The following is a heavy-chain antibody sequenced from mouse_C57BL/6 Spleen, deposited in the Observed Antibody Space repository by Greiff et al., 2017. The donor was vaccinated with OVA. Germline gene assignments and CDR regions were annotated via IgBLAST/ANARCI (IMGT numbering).Heavy chain of an antibody. Sequence: VQLQQPGAELVMPGASVKLSCKASGYTFTSYWMHWVKQRPGQGLEWIGEIDPSDSYTNYNQKFKGKSTLTVDKSSSTAYMQLSSLTSEDSAVYYCARPAPDSNVAWFAYWGQGTLVTVSA. V-gene: IGHV1-69*01. CDR1: GYTFTSYW. D-gene: IGHD2-5*01. CDR3: ARPAPDSNVAWFAY. CDR2: IDPSDSYT. J-gene: IGHJ3*01.